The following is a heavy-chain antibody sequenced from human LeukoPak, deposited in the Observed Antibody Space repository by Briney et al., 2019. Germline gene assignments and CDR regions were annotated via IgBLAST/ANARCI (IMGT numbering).Heavy chain of an antibody. J-gene: IGHJ4*02. V-gene: IGHV3-30*03. CDR1: GFTFSTYG. D-gene: IGHD2-2*02. CDR3: ARAPYTTGRSFYFDS. Sequence: GGSLRLSCVASGFTFSTYGMHWVRQAPGKGLEWVAVISDDGSNEYYADSVKGRFTISRDNSKRTLYLQMNSLRAEDTAVYYCARAPYTTGRSFYFDSWGQGTLVTVSS. CDR2: ISDDGSNE.